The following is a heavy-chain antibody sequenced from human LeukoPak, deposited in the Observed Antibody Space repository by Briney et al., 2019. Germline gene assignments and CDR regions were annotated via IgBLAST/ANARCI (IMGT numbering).Heavy chain of an antibody. CDR3: ARGPSYYDFWSGYYRDFQH. J-gene: IGHJ1*01. CDR1: GGSFSGYY. CDR2: INHSGST. V-gene: IGHV4-34*01. Sequence: PSETLSLTCAAYGGSFSGYYWSWIRQPPGKGLEWIGEINHSGSTNYNPSLKSRVTISVDTSKNQFSLKLSSVTAADTAVYYCARGPSYYDFWSGYYRDFQHWGQGTLVTVSS. D-gene: IGHD3-3*01.